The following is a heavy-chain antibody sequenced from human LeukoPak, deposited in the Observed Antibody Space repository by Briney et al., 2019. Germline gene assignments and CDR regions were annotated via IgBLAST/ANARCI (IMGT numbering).Heavy chain of an antibody. V-gene: IGHV3-23*01. D-gene: IGHD2-15*01. J-gene: IGHJ3*02. CDR1: GFTFSSYA. CDR3: ANSGGSCYSSSCAFDI. CDR2: ISGSGGST. Sequence: PGGSLRLSCAASGFTFSSYAMSWVRQAPGKGLEWVSAISGSGGSTYYADSVKGRFTISRDNSKNTLYLQMNSLRAEDTAVYYCANSGGSCYSSSCAFDIWGQGTMVTVSS.